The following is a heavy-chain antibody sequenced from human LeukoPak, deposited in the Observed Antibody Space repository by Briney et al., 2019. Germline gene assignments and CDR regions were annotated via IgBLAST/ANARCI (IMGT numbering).Heavy chain of an antibody. CDR3: ARGRYSAGDNWFDP. J-gene: IGHJ5*02. V-gene: IGHV4-59*01. CDR2: IHYTGST. CDR1: GGSITSSY. Sequence: AETLSLTCTVAGGSITSSYWSWIRQSPGKGLEWIGYIHYTGSTNYNPSLKSRVTMLIDTSKNQFSLKLSSVTAADTAVYYCARGRYSAGDNWFDPWGQGTLVTVSS. D-gene: IGHD3-9*01.